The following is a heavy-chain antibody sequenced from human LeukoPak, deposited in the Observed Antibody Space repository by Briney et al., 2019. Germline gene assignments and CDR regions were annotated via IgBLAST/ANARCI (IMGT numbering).Heavy chain of an antibody. CDR3: AFRYCTGGSCPSPFDY. Sequence: ASVKVSCKASGGTFSSYALSWVRQATGQGLEWMGWTNPNSGNTVYTHKFQRRVTMTRTPSTSTAYMELSSLRSEDTAVYYCAFRYCTGGSCPSPFDYWGQGTLITVSS. CDR2: TNPNSGNT. D-gene: IGHD2-15*01. CDR1: GGTFSSYA. J-gene: IGHJ4*02. V-gene: IGHV1-8*02.